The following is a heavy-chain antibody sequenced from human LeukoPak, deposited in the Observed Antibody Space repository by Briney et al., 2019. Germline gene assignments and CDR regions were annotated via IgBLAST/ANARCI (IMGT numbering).Heavy chain of an antibody. D-gene: IGHD3-3*01. CDR1: GFTVNSNY. CDR3: ARDYTYYDFSFPY. CDR2: IYSGGST. Sequence: PGGSLRLSCAASGFTVNSNYMSWVRKAPGKGLEWVSVIYSGGSTYYADSVKGRFTISRDNSKNTLYLQMNSLRAEDTAVYYCARDYTYYDFSFPYWGQGTLVTVSS. V-gene: IGHV3-66*02. J-gene: IGHJ4*02.